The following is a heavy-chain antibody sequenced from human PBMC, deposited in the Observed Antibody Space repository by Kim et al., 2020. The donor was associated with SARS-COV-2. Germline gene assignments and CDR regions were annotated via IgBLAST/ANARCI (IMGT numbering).Heavy chain of an antibody. CDR1: GGSFSGYY. V-gene: IGHV4-34*01. J-gene: IGHJ5*02. CDR2: INHSGSN. CDR3: AGGPGYSSSWYGARNWFDP. D-gene: IGHD6-13*01. Sequence: SETLSLTCAVYGGSFSGYYWRWIRQPPGKGLEWIGEINHSGSNNYNPSLKSRVTISVDKTKNQFSLKLSSVTAADTAVYYCAGGPGYSSSWYGARNWFDPWGQGTLVTVSS.